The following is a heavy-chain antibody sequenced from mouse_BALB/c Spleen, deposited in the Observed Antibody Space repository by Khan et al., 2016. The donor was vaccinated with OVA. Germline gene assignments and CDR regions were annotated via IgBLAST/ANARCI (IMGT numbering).Heavy chain of an antibody. V-gene: IGHV5-9-1*01. CDR3: ANGNYGWFAY. D-gene: IGHD2-1*01. J-gene: IGHJ3*01. CDR1: GFTFSSFV. CDR2: ISSAGSYT. Sequence: EVELVASGGGLVKPGGSLKLSCAASGFTFSSFVMSWVRQTPETRLEWVATISSAGSYTYYPDSVKGRFIISRDNAKNTQYLQMNSLRSEDTAIYYCANGNYGWFAYWGQGTLVTVSA.